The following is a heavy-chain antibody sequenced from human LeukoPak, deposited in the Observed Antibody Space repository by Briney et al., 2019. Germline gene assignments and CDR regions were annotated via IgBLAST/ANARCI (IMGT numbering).Heavy chain of an antibody. D-gene: IGHD5-24*01. J-gene: IGHJ4*02. CDR3: ARATRWAGLDS. V-gene: IGHV4-30-4*01. Sequence: PSETLSLTCNVTGGSISSGYRYWVWIRQRPGKGREWIGYIYYSGSTYYNPSLTSRLTISVDPSARQFSLHSTSVTAADTAVYFCARATRWAGLDSWGQGTLVTVSS. CDR2: IYYSGST. CDR1: GGSISSGYRY.